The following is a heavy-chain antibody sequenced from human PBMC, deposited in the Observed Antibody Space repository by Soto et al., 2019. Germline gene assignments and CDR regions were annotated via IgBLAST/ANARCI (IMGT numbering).Heavy chain of an antibody. CDR1: GDSISSNNYY. J-gene: IGHJ4*02. CDR2: IHYTGST. Sequence: QLQLQESGPGLVKPSETLSLTCSVSGDSISSNNYYCGWIRQPPGKGLEWIGSIHYTGSTHYNPSLKSPVTMSVDTSKSQFSLKLSSVTAADTAVYYCARHPGYAVPTVYATHYFNYWGQGILVTVST. D-gene: IGHD2-8*01. V-gene: IGHV4-39*01. CDR3: ARHPGYAVPTVYATHYFNY.